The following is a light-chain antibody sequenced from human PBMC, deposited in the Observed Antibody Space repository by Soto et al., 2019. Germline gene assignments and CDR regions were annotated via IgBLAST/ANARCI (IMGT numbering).Light chain of an antibody. Sequence: EIVMTQSPATLSVSSGERATLSCRASQSVSSNLAWYQQKPGQAPRLLIYGASTRATGIPARFSGSGSGTEVTITVSSLQFEDFAVYYCHEYNNWPQTFGQGTKVEIK. V-gene: IGKV3-15*01. CDR3: HEYNNWPQT. CDR2: GAS. J-gene: IGKJ1*01. CDR1: QSVSSN.